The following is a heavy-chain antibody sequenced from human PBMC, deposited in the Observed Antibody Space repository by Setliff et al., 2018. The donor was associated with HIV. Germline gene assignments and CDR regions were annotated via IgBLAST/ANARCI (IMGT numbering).Heavy chain of an antibody. CDR1: GDSISSYS. V-gene: IGHV4-4*09. CDR3: ASSSGWYGAAQFDP. J-gene: IGHJ5*02. D-gene: IGHD6-19*01. CDR2: IFSSGST. Sequence: SETLSLTCTVSGDSISSYSWNWIRQSPGGGLEWIGFIFSSGSTKYNPSLQSRVTMSIDTSKNQFSLRLTSLTAADTAVYYCASSSGWYGAAQFDPWGQGTRVTVSS.